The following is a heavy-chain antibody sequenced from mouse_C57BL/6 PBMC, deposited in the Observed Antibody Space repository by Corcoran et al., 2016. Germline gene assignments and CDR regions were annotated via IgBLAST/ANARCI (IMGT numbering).Heavy chain of an antibody. CDR2: SNPNNGGT. Sequence: EVQLQQSGPELVKTGASVKISCKASGFTFTDYYMNWVKQSHGKSLEWIGDSNPNNGGTSYNQKFKGKATLTVDKSSSTAYMEHRSLTSEDSAVYYCARLEYRNAMDYWGQGTSVTVSS. V-gene: IGHV1-26*01. CDR1: GFTFTDYY. J-gene: IGHJ4*01. CDR3: ARLEYRNAMDY. D-gene: IGHD1-3*01.